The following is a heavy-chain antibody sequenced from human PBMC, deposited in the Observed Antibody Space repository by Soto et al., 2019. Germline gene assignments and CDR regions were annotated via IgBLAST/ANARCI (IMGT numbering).Heavy chain of an antibody. CDR1: GFTLSGYA. CDR2: ISSNGVGT. CDR3: ARRARPDFYYMDV. V-gene: IGHV3-64*01. Sequence: EVQLAESGGGLAQPGGSLRLSCAASGFTLSGYAMEWVRQAPGKGLEYVSGISSNGVGTYYANSVQGRFTISRDNSKNTVYLQMGSPRPEDMAVYYCARRARPDFYYMDVWGKGTTVTVSS. D-gene: IGHD6-6*01. J-gene: IGHJ6*03.